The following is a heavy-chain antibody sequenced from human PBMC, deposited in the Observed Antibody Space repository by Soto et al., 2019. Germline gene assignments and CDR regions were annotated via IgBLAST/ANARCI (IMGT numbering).Heavy chain of an antibody. J-gene: IGHJ4*02. CDR3: ASEEPGGFRFDY. CDR1: GYTFTTYD. D-gene: IGHD2-15*01. CDR2: MNPYNGNT. Sequence: GASVKVSCKASGYTFTTYDIHWVRQVTGQGLEWMGWMNPYNGNTGSTQKFQGRVTMTRNTSISTVYMELTSLRSEDTAVYYCASEEPGGFRFDYWGQGILVTVSS. V-gene: IGHV1-8*01.